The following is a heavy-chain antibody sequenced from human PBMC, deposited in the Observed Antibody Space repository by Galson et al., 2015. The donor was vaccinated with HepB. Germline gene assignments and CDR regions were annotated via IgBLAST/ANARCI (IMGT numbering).Heavy chain of an antibody. J-gene: IGHJ6*02. V-gene: IGHV4-34*01. CDR1: GGSFSGYY. CDR2: INHSGST. Sequence: ETLSLTCAVYGGSFSGYYWTWIRQPPGKGLEWIGEINHSGSTNYNPSLKSRVTISVDTSKNQFSLKLSSVTAADTAVYYCARDIVVVPASISYYYGMDVWGQGTTVTVSS. CDR3: ARDIVVVPASISYYYGMDV. D-gene: IGHD2-2*02.